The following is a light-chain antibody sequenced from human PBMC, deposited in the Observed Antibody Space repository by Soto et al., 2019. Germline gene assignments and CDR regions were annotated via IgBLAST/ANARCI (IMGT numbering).Light chain of an antibody. CDR2: DNN. V-gene: IGLV1-51*01. J-gene: IGLJ1*01. Sequence: QSVLTQPPSVSAAPGQKVTISCSGSSSNIGNNYVSWYQQLPGTAPKLLIYDNNKRPSGIPDRFSGSKSVTSATLGITGLQTGDEADYYCGTWDSSLSADVFGTGTKLTVL. CDR3: GTWDSSLSADV. CDR1: SSNIGNNY.